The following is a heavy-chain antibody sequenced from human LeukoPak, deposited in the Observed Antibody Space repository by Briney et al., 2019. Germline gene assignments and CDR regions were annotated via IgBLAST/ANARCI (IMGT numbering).Heavy chain of an antibody. CDR1: GYTFTSYY. D-gene: IGHD2-21*02. V-gene: IGHV1-46*01. J-gene: IGHJ4*02. CDR2: INPSGGST. Sequence: ASAKVSCKASGYTFTSYYMHWVRQAPGQGLEWMGIINPSGGSTSYAQKFQGRVTMTRDMSTSTVYMELSSLRSEDTAVYYCARGGWYCGGDCYSYYFDYWGQGTLVTVSS. CDR3: ARGGWYCGGDCYSYYFDY.